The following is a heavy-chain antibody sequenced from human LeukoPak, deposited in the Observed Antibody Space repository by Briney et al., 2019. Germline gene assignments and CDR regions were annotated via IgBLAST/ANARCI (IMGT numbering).Heavy chain of an antibody. J-gene: IGHJ4*02. Sequence: SETLSLTCTVSGGAMSSYYWSWIRQPAGKGLEWIGRIYSTGDTSYNPSLKSRVTMSVDTSKNQFSLKLTSVTAADTAVYYCARDSPKSGGVGFFDYWGQGTLVPVSS. V-gene: IGHV4-4*07. D-gene: IGHD3-10*01. CDR1: GGAMSSYY. CDR2: IYSTGDT. CDR3: ARDSPKSGGVGFFDY.